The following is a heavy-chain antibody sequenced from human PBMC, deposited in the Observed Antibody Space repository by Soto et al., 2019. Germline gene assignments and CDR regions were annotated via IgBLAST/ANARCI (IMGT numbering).Heavy chain of an antibody. CDR1: AYTFTSYD. Sequence: QVQLVQSGAEVKKPAASAKVSCKASAYTFTSYDINWMRQATGQVLEWMGWMNPNSGNTGYAQKFQGRVTMTRNTSINTAYMELSSLTAEGTAVYYDGTANYGSGRGWFHPWGQGTLVIVSP. CDR2: MNPNSGNT. V-gene: IGHV1-8*01. J-gene: IGHJ5*02. D-gene: IGHD3-10*01. CDR3: GTANYGSGRGWFHP.